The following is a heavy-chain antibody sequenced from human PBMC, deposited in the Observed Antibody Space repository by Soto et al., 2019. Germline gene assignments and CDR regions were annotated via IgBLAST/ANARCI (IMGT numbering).Heavy chain of an antibody. CDR1: GFTFGDYA. V-gene: IGHV3-49*03. D-gene: IGHD3-22*01. J-gene: IGHJ4*02. Sequence: PGGSLRLSCTASGFTFGDYAMSWFRQAPGKGLEWVGFIRSKAYGGTTEYAASVKGRFTISRDDSKSIAYLQMNSLKTEDTAVYYCTRYYYDSSGYSADWGQGTLVTVSS. CDR3: TRYYYDSSGYSAD. CDR2: IRSKAYGGTT.